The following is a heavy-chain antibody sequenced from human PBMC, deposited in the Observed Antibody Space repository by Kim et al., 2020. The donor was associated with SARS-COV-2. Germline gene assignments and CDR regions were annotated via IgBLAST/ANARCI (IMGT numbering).Heavy chain of an antibody. D-gene: IGHD6-13*01. V-gene: IGHV3-30*04. J-gene: IGHJ3*02. CDR2: ISYDGSNK. CDR1: GFTFSSYA. CDR3: ARRRYYIAAAGGGAFDI. Sequence: GGSLRLSCAASGFTFSSYAMHWVRQAPGKGLEWVAVISYDGSNKYYADSVKGRFTISRDNSKNTLYLQMNSLRAEDTAVYYCARRRYYIAAAGGGAFDIWGQGTMVTVSS.